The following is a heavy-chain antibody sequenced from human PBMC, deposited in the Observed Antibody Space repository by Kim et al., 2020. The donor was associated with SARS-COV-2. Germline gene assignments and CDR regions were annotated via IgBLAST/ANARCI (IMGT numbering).Heavy chain of an antibody. CDR1: GYTFTGYY. J-gene: IGHJ6*02. D-gene: IGHD3-10*01. CDR3: ARGGPGEGYYGSGYYYGMDV. V-gene: IGHV1-2*05. CDR2: INPNSGGT. Sequence: ASVKVSCKASGYTFTGYYMHWVRQAPGQGLEWMGRINPNSGGTNYAQKFQGRVTMTRDTSISTAYMELSRLRSDDTVVYYCARGGPGEGYYGSGYYYGMDVWGQGTTVTVSS.